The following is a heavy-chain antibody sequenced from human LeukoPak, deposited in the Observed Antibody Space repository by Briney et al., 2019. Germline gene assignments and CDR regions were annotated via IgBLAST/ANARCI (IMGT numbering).Heavy chain of an antibody. D-gene: IGHD5-12*01. J-gene: IGHJ4*02. CDR1: GGTFSSYA. CDR2: IIPILGIA. CDR3: ARGPYSGYASRLYHFDY. V-gene: IGHV1-69*04. Sequence: SVKVSCKASGGTFSSYAISWVRLAPGQGLEWMGRIIPILGIASYAQKFQGRVTITADKSTSTAYMELSSLRSEDTAVYYCARGPYSGYASRLYHFDYWGQGTLVTVSS.